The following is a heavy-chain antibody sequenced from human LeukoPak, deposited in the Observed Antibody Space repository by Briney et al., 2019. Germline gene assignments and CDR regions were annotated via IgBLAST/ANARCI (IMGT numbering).Heavy chain of an antibody. CDR2: IYYSGST. CDR1: GGSISSYY. V-gene: IGHV4-59*01. D-gene: IGHD3-10*01. CDR3: ARASYGSGFYYFDY. Sequence: SETLSLTCTVSGGSISSYYWSWIRQPPGKGLEWIGYIYYSGSTNYNPSLKSRVTISVDTSKNQFSLKLSSVTAADTAVYYCARASYGSGFYYFDYWGQGTLVTVSS. J-gene: IGHJ4*02.